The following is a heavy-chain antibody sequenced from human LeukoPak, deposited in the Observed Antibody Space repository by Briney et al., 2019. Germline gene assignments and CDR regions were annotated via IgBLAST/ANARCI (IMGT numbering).Heavy chain of an antibody. V-gene: IGHV3-21*01. CDR3: ARDCSSTSCHDAFDI. J-gene: IGHJ3*02. Sequence: GGSLRLSCAASGFTFSSYSMNWVSQAPGKGLEWVSSISSSSSYIYYADSVEGRFTISRDNAKNSLYLQMNSLRAEDTAVYYCARDCSSTSCHDAFDIWGQGTMVTVSS. D-gene: IGHD2-2*01. CDR1: GFTFSSYS. CDR2: ISSSSSYI.